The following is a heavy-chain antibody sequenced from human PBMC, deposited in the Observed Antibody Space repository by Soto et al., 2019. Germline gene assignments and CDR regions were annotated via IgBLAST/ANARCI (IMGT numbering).Heavy chain of an antibody. CDR3: ARQRWLQWEGSYFDY. CDR1: GDSMDNNRW. V-gene: IGHV4-4*02. Sequence: SETLSLTCAVFGDSMDNNRWWSWVRQSPGKGLEWIGKVTHSGSTNYNPSLKSRVTMSVDTSKKPFSLKLSSVTAADTAVYYCARQRWLQWEGSYFDYWGQGSLVTVSS. D-gene: IGHD5-12*01. CDR2: VTHSGST. J-gene: IGHJ4*02.